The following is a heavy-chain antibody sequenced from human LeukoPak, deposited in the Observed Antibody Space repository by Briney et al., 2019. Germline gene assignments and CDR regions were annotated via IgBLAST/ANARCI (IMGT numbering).Heavy chain of an antibody. V-gene: IGHV4-34*01. CDR1: GGSFSGYY. Sequence: LETLSLTCAVYGGSFSGYYWSWIRQPPGKGLEWIGEINHSGSTNYNPSLKSRVTISVDTSKNQFSLKLSSVTAADTAVYYCARANIAAAGTDPLFDYWGQGTLVTVSS. CDR3: ARANIAAAGTDPLFDY. J-gene: IGHJ4*02. CDR2: INHSGST. D-gene: IGHD6-13*01.